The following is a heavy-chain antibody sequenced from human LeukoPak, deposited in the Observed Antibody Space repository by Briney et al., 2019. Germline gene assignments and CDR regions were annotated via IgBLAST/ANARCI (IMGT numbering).Heavy chain of an antibody. CDR1: GGTFISYA. D-gene: IGHD2-15*01. CDR2: IIPIFGTA. Sequence: ASVKVSCKASGGTFISYAISWVRQAPGQGLEGMGRIIPIFGTANYAQKFQGRVTITTDESTSTAYMELSSLRSEDTAVYYCARDCSGGSCAYFDYWGQGTLVTVSS. J-gene: IGHJ4*02. V-gene: IGHV1-69*05. CDR3: ARDCSGGSCAYFDY.